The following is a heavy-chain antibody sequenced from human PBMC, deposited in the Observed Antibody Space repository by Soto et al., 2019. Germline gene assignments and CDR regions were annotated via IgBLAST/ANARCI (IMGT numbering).Heavy chain of an antibody. CDR2: IKSDGGST. V-gene: IGHV3-74*01. Sequence: EVQLVESGGGLVQPGGSLRLSCAASGFTFSDFWLHWVRQTPGKGLVWVSRIKSDGGSTNYADSVKGRFTISRDNAKNTVHLQLDSLRAEDTAVYYCAKGAKGAYYVDIWGKGTTVTVSS. CDR1: GFTFSDFW. CDR3: AKGAKGAYYVDI. J-gene: IGHJ6*03. D-gene: IGHD2-21*01.